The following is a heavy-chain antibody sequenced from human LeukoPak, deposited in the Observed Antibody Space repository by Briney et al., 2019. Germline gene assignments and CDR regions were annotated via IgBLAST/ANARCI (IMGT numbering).Heavy chain of an antibody. D-gene: IGHD6-19*01. CDR3: ARGRSGWRRGFDY. CDR2: TNHSGST. Sequence: SETLSLTCAVYGGSFSGYYWSWIRQPPGKGLEWIGETNHSGSTNYNPSLKSRVTISVDTSKNQFSLKLSSVTAADTAVYYCARGRSGWRRGFDYWGQGTLVTVSS. V-gene: IGHV4-34*01. CDR1: GGSFSGYY. J-gene: IGHJ4*02.